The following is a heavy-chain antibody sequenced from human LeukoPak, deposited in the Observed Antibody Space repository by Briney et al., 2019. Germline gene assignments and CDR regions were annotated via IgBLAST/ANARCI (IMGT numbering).Heavy chain of an antibody. J-gene: IGHJ4*02. CDR3: AKAGSLFGRFLDH. CDR1: ADSMNNYY. V-gene: IGHV4-59*01. D-gene: IGHD3-10*02. Sequence: SETLSLTCSVFADSMNNYYWTWIRQPPGKGLEWVGNMHPGGTTKFHPSLEGRVTMSIDTSNKQFSLRLRSVTAADTATYYCAKAGSLFGRFLDHWGPGALVIVSS. CDR2: MHPGGTT.